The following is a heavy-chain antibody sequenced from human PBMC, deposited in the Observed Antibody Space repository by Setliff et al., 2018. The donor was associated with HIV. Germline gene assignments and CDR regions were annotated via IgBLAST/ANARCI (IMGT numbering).Heavy chain of an antibody. CDR2: AYYSGSS. D-gene: IGHD2-8*01. J-gene: IGHJ4*02. CDR3: ARHGPLGYCSNGVCYRYYFDY. V-gene: IGHV4-39*01. CDR1: GGSISSDNYY. Sequence: SETLSLTCTVAGGSISSDNYYWGWIRQPPGKGLEWIGSAYYSGSSYYSPSLRSRVTISVDTSKNQFSLRLSSVTAADTAVYYCARHGPLGYCSNGVCYRYYFDYWGQGTLVTVSS.